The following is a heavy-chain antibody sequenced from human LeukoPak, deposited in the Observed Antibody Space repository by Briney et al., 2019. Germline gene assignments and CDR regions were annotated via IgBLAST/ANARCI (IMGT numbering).Heavy chain of an antibody. CDR1: GFTFSSYA. V-gene: IGHV3-23*01. CDR3: AHRPQYQGWFDP. CDR2: ISGSGGST. Sequence: GGSLRPSCAASGFTFSSYAMSWVRQAPGKGLEWVSAISGSGGSTYYADSVKGRFTISRDNSKNTLYLQMNSLRAVDTATYSCAHRPQYQGWFDPWGQGTLVTVSS. D-gene: IGHD2-2*01. J-gene: IGHJ5*02.